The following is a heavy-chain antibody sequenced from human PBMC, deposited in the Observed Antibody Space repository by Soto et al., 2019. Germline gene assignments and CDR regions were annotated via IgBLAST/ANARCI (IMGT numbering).Heavy chain of an antibody. CDR1: GFTFSSYA. D-gene: IGHD3-16*01. CDR2: ISYDGSNK. CDR3: ARDYVRGYNYLYYYGMDV. V-gene: IGHV3-30-3*01. J-gene: IGHJ6*02. Sequence: PGGSLRLSCAASGFTFSSYAMHWVRQAPGKGLEWVAVISYDGSNKYYADSVKGQFTISRDNSKNTLYLQMNSLRAEDTAVYYCARDYVRGYNYLYYYGMDVWGQGTTVTVS.